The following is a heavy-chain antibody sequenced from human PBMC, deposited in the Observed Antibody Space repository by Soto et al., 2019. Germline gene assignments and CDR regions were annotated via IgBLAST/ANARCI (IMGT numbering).Heavy chain of an antibody. CDR1: GFTFNTYN. D-gene: IGHD3-10*01. V-gene: IGHV3-48*02. J-gene: IGHJ4*02. Sequence: LRLSCTASGFTFNTYNMNWVRQAPGKGLEWVSYISSSRYTIKYADSVEGRFTVSRDNGKKSLYLQMNSLRDEDTAVYFCAREISLSAGSYFDYWGQGTLVTVSS. CDR3: AREISLSAGSYFDY. CDR2: ISSSRYTI.